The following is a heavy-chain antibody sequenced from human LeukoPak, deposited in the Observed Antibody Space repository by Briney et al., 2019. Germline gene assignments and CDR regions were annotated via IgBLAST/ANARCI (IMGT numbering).Heavy chain of an antibody. J-gene: IGHJ5*02. CDR3: AILHYSGGWFDP. D-gene: IGHD2-15*01. V-gene: IGHV3-23*01. CDR1: GFTFRSYA. Sequence: GGSLRLSCAASGFTFRSYAMSWVRQAPARGLEWVSSLRGDGETFYADSVKGRFTLSRDDSRNTVYLQMNNLRVEDTAVYFCAILHYSGGWFDPWGQGTLVTVSS. CDR2: LRGDGET.